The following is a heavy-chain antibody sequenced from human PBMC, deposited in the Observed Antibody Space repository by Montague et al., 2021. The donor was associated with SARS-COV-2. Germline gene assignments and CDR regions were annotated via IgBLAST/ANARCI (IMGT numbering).Heavy chain of an antibody. CDR1: GFTFSSYW. D-gene: IGHD6-19*01. CDR3: ASPYRSGWGVGVYYFDY. V-gene: IGHV3-7*01. J-gene: IGHJ4*02. Sequence: SLRLSCAASGFTFSSYWMSWVRQAPGKGLEWVANIKQDGSEKYYADSVKGRFTISRDNAKNSLYLQMNSLRAEDTAVYYCASPYRSGWGVGVYYFDYWGQGTLVTVSS. CDR2: IKQDGSEK.